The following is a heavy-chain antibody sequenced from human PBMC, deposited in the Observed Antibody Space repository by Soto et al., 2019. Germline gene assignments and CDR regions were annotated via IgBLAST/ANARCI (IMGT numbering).Heavy chain of an antibody. D-gene: IGHD5-12*01. J-gene: IGHJ6*02. V-gene: IGHV3-30-3*01. CDR1: GFTFSSYA. CDR3: ARESGYVANYYYYGMDV. CDR2: ISYDGSNK. Sequence: GGSLRLSCAASGFTFSSYAMHWVRQAPGKGLEWVAVISYDGSNKYYADSVKGRFTISRDNSKNTLYLQMNSLRAEDTAVYYCARESGYVANYYYYGMDVWGQGTTVTVSS.